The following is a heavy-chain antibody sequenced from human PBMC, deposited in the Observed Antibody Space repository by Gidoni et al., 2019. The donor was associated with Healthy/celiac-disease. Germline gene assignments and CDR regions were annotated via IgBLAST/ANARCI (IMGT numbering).Heavy chain of an antibody. CDR1: GYTLTELS. CDR2: FDPEDGET. D-gene: IGHD3-3*01. Sequence: QVQLVQSGAEVKKPGAPVKVSCKVSGYTLTELSMHWVRPAPGKGLEWMGGFDPEDGETIYAQKFQGRVTMTEDTSTDTAYMELSSLRSEDTAVYYCATLITIFGVVIIYNYYYGMDVWGQGTTVTVSS. J-gene: IGHJ6*02. CDR3: ATLITIFGVVIIYNYYYGMDV. V-gene: IGHV1-24*01.